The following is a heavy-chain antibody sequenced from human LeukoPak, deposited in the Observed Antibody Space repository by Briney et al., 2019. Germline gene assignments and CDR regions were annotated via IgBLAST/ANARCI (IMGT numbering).Heavy chain of an antibody. V-gene: IGHV3-30-3*01. CDR2: ISYDGSNK. D-gene: IGHD6-19*01. CDR3: AREWLVKGLSDAFDI. CDR1: GFTFSSYA. Sequence: PGGSLRLSCAASGFTFSSYAMHWVRQAPGKGLEWVAVISYDGSNKYYADSVKGRFTISSDNSKNTLYLQMNSLRAEDTAVYYCAREWLVKGLSDAFDIWGQGTMVTVSS. J-gene: IGHJ3*02.